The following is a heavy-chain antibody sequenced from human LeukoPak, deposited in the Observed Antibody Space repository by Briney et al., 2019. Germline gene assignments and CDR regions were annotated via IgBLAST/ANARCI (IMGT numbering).Heavy chain of an antibody. Sequence: PGGSLRLSCAASGFTFSSYGIHWVRQVPGKGLEWVSFIRFDGSYKYYADSVKGRFTISRDNSKNTLYPQMNSLRAEDTAVYYCAGGLAVRYWGQGTLVTVSS. D-gene: IGHD6-19*01. V-gene: IGHV3-30*02. CDR3: AGGLAVRY. CDR2: IRFDGSYK. J-gene: IGHJ4*02. CDR1: GFTFSSYG.